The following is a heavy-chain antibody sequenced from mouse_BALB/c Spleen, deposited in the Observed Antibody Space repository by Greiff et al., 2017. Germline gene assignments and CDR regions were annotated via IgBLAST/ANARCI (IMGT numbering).Heavy chain of an antibody. CDR1: GFTFSSYA. V-gene: IGHV5-6-5*01. CDR2: ISSGGST. CDR3: ARFYGSSYVDY. Sequence: EVKLQESGGGLVKPGGSLKLSCAASGFTFSSYAMSWVRQTPEKRLEWVASISSGGSTYYPDSVKGRFTISRDNARNILYLQMSSLRSEDTAMYYCARFYGSSYVDYWGQGTTLTVSS. J-gene: IGHJ2*01. D-gene: IGHD1-1*01.